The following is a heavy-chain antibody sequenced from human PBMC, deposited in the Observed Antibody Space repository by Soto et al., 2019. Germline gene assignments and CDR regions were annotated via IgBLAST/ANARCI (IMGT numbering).Heavy chain of an antibody. J-gene: IGHJ6*03. CDR1: GFTFSSYS. Sequence: GGSLRLSCAPSGFTFSSYSMNWVRPAPGKGLEWVSYISSSSSTIYYADSVKGRFTISRDNAKNSLYLQMNSLRAEDTAVYYCARGSRGAGYYYYYMDVWGKGTTVTVSS. V-gene: IGHV3-48*01. CDR2: ISSSSSTI. CDR3: ARGSRGAGYYYYYMDV. D-gene: IGHD2-15*01.